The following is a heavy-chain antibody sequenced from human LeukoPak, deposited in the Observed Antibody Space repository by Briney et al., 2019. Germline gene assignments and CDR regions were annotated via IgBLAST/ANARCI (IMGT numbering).Heavy chain of an antibody. J-gene: IGHJ5*01. Sequence: GGSLRLSCAASGLTFSSYGMHWVRQAPGKGLEWVAGIWYDGSNKYYADSVKGRFTISRDNSKNTLYLQMNSLRAEDTAVYCCANPPIPYDSRGHRFDSWGQGTLVTVSS. CDR1: GLTFSSYG. CDR3: ANPPIPYDSRGHRFDS. CDR2: IWYDGSNK. V-gene: IGHV3-33*06. D-gene: IGHD3-22*01.